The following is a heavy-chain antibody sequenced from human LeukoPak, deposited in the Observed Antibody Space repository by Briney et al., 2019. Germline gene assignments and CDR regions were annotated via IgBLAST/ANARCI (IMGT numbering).Heavy chain of an antibody. CDR3: AKLVGTGTTPTDY. CDR2: INPSGGST. CDR1: GFTFTSYY. J-gene: IGHJ4*02. Sequence: ASVKVSCKASGFTFTSYYMHWVRQAPGQGLEWMGIINPSGGSTSYPQKFQGRVTMTRDTSTGTVYMELSSLRSEDTAIYYCAKLVGTGTTPTDYWGQGTLVTVSS. D-gene: IGHD1-1*01. V-gene: IGHV1-46*01.